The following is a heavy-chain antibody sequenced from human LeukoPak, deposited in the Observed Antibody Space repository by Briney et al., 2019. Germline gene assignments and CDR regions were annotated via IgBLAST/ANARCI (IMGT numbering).Heavy chain of an antibody. D-gene: IGHD1-26*01. Sequence: PGGSLRLSCAASEFTFDNYAMSWVRQAPGKGLGWVSVISGSGYYSYYADSVKGRFTVSRDNSKTTLYLQMNSLRADDTAVYYCAKGGPTGSNYFDFWGQGTLVTVSS. CDR2: ISGSGYYS. CDR1: EFTFDNYA. CDR3: AKGGPTGSNYFDF. V-gene: IGHV3-23*01. J-gene: IGHJ4*02.